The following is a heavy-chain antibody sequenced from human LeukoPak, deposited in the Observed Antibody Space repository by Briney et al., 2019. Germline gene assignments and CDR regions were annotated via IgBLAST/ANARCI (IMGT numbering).Heavy chain of an antibody. CDR1: GYTVTSYY. CDR2: ISPYNGNT. J-gene: IGHJ6*02. Sequence: GASVKVSCKASGYTVTSYYMHWVRQAPGQGLEWMGWISPYNGNTEYGQKVQGRVTMTTDRPTTTASMELRSLRSDDTAMYYCARVRPPNIVDSVMDYKYYHDMDVWGQGTTVTVSS. D-gene: IGHD5-18*01. CDR3: ARVRPPNIVDSVMDYKYYHDMDV. V-gene: IGHV1-18*04.